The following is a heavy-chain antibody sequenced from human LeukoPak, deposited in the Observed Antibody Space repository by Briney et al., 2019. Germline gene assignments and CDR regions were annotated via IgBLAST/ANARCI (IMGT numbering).Heavy chain of an antibody. CDR2: IYTSGST. CDR1: GVSISSGSYY. J-gene: IGHJ1*01. V-gene: IGHV4-61*02. CDR3: ASSSGVVPAAIAA. D-gene: IGHD2-2*02. Sequence: SETLSLTCTVSGVSISSGSYYWSWIRQPAGKGLEWIGRIYTSGSTNYNPSLKSRVTISIDTSKNQFSLKLSSVTAADTAVYYCASSSGVVPAAIAAWGQGALVTVSS.